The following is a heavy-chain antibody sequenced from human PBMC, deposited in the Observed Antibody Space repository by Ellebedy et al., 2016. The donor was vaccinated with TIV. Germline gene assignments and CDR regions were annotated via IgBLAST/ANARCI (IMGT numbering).Heavy chain of an antibody. V-gene: IGHV3-21*04. J-gene: IGHJ5*02. CDR3: ATLGLVGALGDWFDP. CDR1: GFTFRNYN. D-gene: IGHD1-26*01. Sequence: PGGSLRLSCAASGFTFRNYNMNWVRQAPGKGLEWVAAISSSSSYKYYANSVKGRFTISRENAENSLYLQMNSLRTEDTAIYYCATLGLVGALGDWFDPWGQGTLVTVSS. CDR2: ISSSSSYK.